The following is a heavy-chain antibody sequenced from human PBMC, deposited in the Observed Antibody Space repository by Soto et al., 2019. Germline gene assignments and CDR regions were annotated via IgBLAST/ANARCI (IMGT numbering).Heavy chain of an antibody. D-gene: IGHD4-17*01. V-gene: IGHV4-4*07. CDR1: GGSISSYY. J-gene: IGHJ4*02. CDR2: IYSRGST. CDR3: AREARLPGPRGHFDY. Sequence: PXATLSLTCTVSGGSISSYYWNWIRQPAGKGLEWIGRIYSRGSTNYNPSLKSRVTMSVDTSKNQFSLKLNSVTAADTAVYYCAREARLPGPRGHFDYWGRGTLVTVSS.